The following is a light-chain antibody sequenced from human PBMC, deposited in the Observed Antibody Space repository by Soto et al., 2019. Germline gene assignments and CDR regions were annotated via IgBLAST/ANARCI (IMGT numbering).Light chain of an antibody. CDR1: RSDIGAYNF. Sequence: QSALTQPASVSGSPGQSITISCTGTRSDIGAYNFVSWYQQHPGEVPKLIIYDVNVRPSGVSNRFSGSKSGNTASLTVSGFQAEDEADYYCSSYAGSNIPYVFGTGTKVTVL. V-gene: IGLV2-14*03. J-gene: IGLJ1*01. CDR2: DVN. CDR3: SSYAGSNIPYV.